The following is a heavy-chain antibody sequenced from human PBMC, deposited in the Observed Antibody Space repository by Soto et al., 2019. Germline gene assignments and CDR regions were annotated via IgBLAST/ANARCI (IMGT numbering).Heavy chain of an antibody. D-gene: IGHD3-22*01. V-gene: IGHV1-46*01. Sequence: ASVKVSCKASGYTFTSYYMHWVRQAPGQGLEWMGIINPSGGSTSYAQKFQGRVTMTRDTSTSTVYMELSSLRSEDTAVYYCARDLNDSSGSHSMDVWGQGTTVTVAS. CDR3: ARDLNDSSGSHSMDV. CDR2: INPSGGST. J-gene: IGHJ6*02. CDR1: GYTFTSYY.